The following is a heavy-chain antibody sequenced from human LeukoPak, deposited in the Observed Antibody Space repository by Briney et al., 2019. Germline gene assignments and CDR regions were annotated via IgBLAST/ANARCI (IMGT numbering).Heavy chain of an antibody. CDR1: GFTFSSYA. CDR3: ATAGGDGSRMGFDP. D-gene: IGHD2-15*01. Sequence: GGSLRLSCAASGFTFSSYAMSWVHQAPGKGLEWVSAISGSGGSTYYADSVKGRFTISRDNSKNTLYLQMNSLRAEDTAVYYCATAGGDGSRMGFDPWGQGTLVTVSS. J-gene: IGHJ5*02. CDR2: ISGSGGST. V-gene: IGHV3-23*01.